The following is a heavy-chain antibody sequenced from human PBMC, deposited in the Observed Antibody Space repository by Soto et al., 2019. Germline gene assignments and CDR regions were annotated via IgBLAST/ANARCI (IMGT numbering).Heavy chain of an antibody. CDR2: IIPIFGTA. J-gene: IGHJ5*02. CDR1: GGTFSSYA. CDR3: ARDRDYGDYAAHNWFDP. V-gene: IGHV1-69*06. Sequence: QVQLVQSGAEVKKPGSSVKVSCKASGGTFSSYAISWVRQAPGQGLEWMGGIIPIFGTANYAQKFQGRITITGDNSTSTAYMELSSLRSEETAVYSCARDRDYGDYAAHNWFDPWGQGTLVTVSS. D-gene: IGHD4-17*01.